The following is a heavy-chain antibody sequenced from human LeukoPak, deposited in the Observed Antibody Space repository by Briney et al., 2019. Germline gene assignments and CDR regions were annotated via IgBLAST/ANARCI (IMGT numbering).Heavy chain of an antibody. V-gene: IGHV5-51*01. D-gene: IGHD3-10*01. CDR2: IYPGDSDT. Sequence: GESLKISCRGSGYSFTSYWIGWVRQMPGKGLEWMGIIYPGDSDTRYSPSFEGQVTISVDKSISTAYLQWSSLKASDTAMYYCARQTRDGSGSRGYSFDFWGQGTLVTVSS. CDR1: GYSFTSYW. CDR3: ARQTRDGSGSRGYSFDF. J-gene: IGHJ4*02.